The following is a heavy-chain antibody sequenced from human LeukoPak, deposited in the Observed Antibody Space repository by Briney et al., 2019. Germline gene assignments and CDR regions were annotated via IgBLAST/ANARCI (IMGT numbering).Heavy chain of an antibody. CDR3: AIRGSGGSADY. Sequence: PSVTVSCKASGYSFISYGFTWVRQAPGQGLEWMGWISVHNGNKNYAQKFQGRVTMTTDTPTSKAYMEVRSLRADVIGVDYWAIRGSGGSADYWGQGTLVTVSS. J-gene: IGHJ4*02. CDR2: ISVHNGNK. V-gene: IGHV1-18*03. CDR1: GYSFISYG. D-gene: IGHD2-15*01.